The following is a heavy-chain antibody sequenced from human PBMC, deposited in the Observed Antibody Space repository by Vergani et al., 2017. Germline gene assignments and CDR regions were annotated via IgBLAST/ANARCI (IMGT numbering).Heavy chain of an antibody. Sequence: EVQLVESGGGLVKPGGSLRLSCAASGFTFSSYRMNWVRQAPGKGREWVSSSSSSSRYIYYADSVKGRFNISRDNAKNSMYLQMNSLRAEDTAVYYCARDGGKIRFLEWPIRPGGFDPWGQGTLVTVSS. J-gene: IGHJ5*02. CDR1: GFTFSSYR. CDR2: SSSSSRYI. CDR3: ARDGGKIRFLEWPIRPGGFDP. D-gene: IGHD3-3*01. V-gene: IGHV3-21*01.